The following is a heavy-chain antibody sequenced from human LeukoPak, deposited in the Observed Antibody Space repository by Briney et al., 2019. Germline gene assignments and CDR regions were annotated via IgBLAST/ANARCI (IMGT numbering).Heavy chain of an antibody. D-gene: IGHD3-3*01. CDR1: GGSFSGYY. CDR2: INHSEST. J-gene: IGHJ6*03. Sequence: KPSETLSLTCAVYGGSFSGYYWSWIRQPPGKALEWIGEINHSESTNYNPSLKSRVTISVDTSKNQFSLKLSSVTAADTAVYYCARGNPVWDLEWLLFDYYYMDVWGKGTTVTVSS. CDR3: ARGNPVWDLEWLLFDYYYMDV. V-gene: IGHV4-34*01.